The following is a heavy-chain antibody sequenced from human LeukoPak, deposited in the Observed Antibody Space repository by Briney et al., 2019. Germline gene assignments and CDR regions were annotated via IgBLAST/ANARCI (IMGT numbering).Heavy chain of an antibody. D-gene: IGHD4-11*01. CDR1: GFTFGNYW. Sequence: GGSLRLSCAASGFTFGNYWMSWVRQAPGKGLEWVANIHKDGSETYFVDSVKGRFTMSRDNAENSLSLQMSSLKAEDTAIYYCARLDYSRVYFYWGQGTLVTVSS. CDR2: IHKDGSET. CDR3: ARLDYSRVYFY. J-gene: IGHJ4*02. V-gene: IGHV3-7*01.